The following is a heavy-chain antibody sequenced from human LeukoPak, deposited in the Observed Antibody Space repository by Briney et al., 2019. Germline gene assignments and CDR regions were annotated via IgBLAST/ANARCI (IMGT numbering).Heavy chain of an antibody. CDR2: INTNTGNP. CDR3: ARDPLGPYDILTGYYASWFDP. D-gene: IGHD3-9*01. V-gene: IGHV7-4-1*02. J-gene: IGHJ5*02. Sequence: ASVRVSCKASGYTFTSYAMNWVRQAPGQGLEWMGWINTNTGNPTYAQGFTGRFVFSLDTSVSTAYLQISSLKAEDTAVYYCARDPLGPYDILTGYYASWFDPWGQGTLVTVPS. CDR1: GYTFTSYA.